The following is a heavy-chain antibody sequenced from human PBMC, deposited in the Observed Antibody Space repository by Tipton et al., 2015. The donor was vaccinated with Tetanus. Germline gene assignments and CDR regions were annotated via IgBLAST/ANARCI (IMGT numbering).Heavy chain of an antibody. J-gene: IGHJ6*02. CDR2: INHSGST. CDR1: GGSFSGYY. V-gene: IGHV4-34*01. Sequence: TLSLTCAVYGGSFSGYYRSWIRQPPGKGLEWIGEINHSGSTNYNPSLKSRVTISVDTSKNQFSLKLSSVTAADTAVYYCARGHSSIVVVPAATAYGMDVWGQGTTVTVSS. CDR3: ARGHSSIVVVPAATAYGMDV. D-gene: IGHD2-2*01.